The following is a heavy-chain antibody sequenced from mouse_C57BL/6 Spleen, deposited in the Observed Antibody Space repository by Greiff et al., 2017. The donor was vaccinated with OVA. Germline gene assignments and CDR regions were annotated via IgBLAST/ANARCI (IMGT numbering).Heavy chain of an antibody. V-gene: IGHV5-17*01. CDR1: GFTFSDYG. D-gene: IGHD1-1*01. CDR2: ISSGSSTI. J-gene: IGHJ1*03. Sequence: EVQRVESGGGLVKPGGSLKLSCAASGFTFSDYGMHWVRQAPEKGLEWVAYISSGSSTIYYADTVKGRFTISRDNAKNTLFLQMTSLRSEDTAMYYCARPPYYYGSSYGYFDVWGTGTTVTVSS. CDR3: ARPPYYYGSSYGYFDV.